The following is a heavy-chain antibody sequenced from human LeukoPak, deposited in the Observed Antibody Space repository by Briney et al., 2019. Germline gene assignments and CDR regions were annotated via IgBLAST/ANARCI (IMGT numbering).Heavy chain of an antibody. CDR2: ISGSGGTT. J-gene: IGHJ6*03. CDR1: GFTFNRYG. CDR3: ARVGTPYYYYYMDV. Sequence: GGSLRLSCAASGFTFNRYGMSWVRQAPGKGLEWVSAISGSGGTTYYADSVKGRFTISRDNSKNTLYLQMNSLRAEDTAVYYCARVGTPYYYYYMDVWGKGTTVTISS. D-gene: IGHD7-27*01. V-gene: IGHV3-23*01.